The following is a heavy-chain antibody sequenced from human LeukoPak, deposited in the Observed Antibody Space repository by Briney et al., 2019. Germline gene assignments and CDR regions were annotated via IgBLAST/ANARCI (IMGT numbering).Heavy chain of an antibody. J-gene: IGHJ4*01. V-gene: IGHV3-53*01. CDR2: TYGRRGTS. Sequence: GGSLRLSCTASGFNISVHYISWVRQAPGKGPEWVAVTYGRRGTSFYADSVKGRFTISRNKFKNMVHLQMDSLRVDDTAVYYCARKTEDREHRPFDYWGRGAGPSVSS. CDR1: GFNISVHY. CDR3: ARKTEDREHRPFDY. D-gene: IGHD2-15*01.